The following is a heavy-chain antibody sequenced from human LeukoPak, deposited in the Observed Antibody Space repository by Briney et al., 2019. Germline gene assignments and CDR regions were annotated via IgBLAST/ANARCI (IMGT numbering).Heavy chain of an antibody. CDR2: IYHTGST. CDR3: VKFGKYGENWYDP. J-gene: IGHJ5*02. CDR1: GASISSGTYS. D-gene: IGHD3-10*01. Sequence: PSETLSLTCTVSGASISSGTYSWSWIRQPPGEGLEWIGYIYHTGSTYYNPSLKGRVTMSVDTSKNQFSLKLTSVTAADTAVYYCVKFGKYGENWYDPWGQGTLSPSPQ. V-gene: IGHV4-30-2*02.